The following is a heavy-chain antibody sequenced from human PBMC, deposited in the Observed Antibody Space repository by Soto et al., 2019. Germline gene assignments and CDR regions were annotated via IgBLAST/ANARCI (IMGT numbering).Heavy chain of an antibody. J-gene: IGHJ6*03. CDR1: GRSISSSSYY. V-gene: IGHV4-39*01. Sequence: SETLSLTCTVSGRSISSSSYYWGWIRQPPGKGLEWIGSIYYSGSTYYNPSLKSRVTISVDTSKNQYSLKLGSVTAVDTAVYNYARTRRDTYYYYVDVWGNGSTFTVS. CDR2: IYYSGST. CDR3: ARTRRDTYYYYVDV.